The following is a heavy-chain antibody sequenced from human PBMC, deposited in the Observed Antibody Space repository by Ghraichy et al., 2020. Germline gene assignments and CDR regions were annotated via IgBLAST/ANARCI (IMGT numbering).Heavy chain of an antibody. Sequence: LSLTCASSGFTFSSYSMNWVRQAPGKGLEWVSSISSSSSYIYYADSVKGRFTISRDNAKNSLYLQMNSLRAEDTAVYYCARDRQPGGVPAAMGRWGQGTLVTVSS. CDR1: GFTFSSYS. CDR2: ISSSSSYI. V-gene: IGHV3-21*01. J-gene: IGHJ4*02. CDR3: ARDRQPGGVPAAMGR. D-gene: IGHD2-2*01.